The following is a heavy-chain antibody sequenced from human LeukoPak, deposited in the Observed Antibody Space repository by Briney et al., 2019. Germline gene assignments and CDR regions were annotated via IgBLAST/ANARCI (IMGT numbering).Heavy chain of an antibody. Sequence: ASVKVSCKASGYSFIGYYIRWARQAPGKGPEWMGWINPNSGSTNYARKFQGRITITRDTSISTAYLELSRLISDDTAVYYCARELVSTIPPYYYGLDVWGQGTTVTVSS. CDR1: GYSFIGYY. D-gene: IGHD5/OR15-5a*01. J-gene: IGHJ6*02. CDR2: INPNSGST. CDR3: ARELVSTIPPYYYGLDV. V-gene: IGHV1-2*02.